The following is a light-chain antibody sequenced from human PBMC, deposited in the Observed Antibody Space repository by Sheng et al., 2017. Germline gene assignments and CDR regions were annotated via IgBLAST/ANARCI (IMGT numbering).Light chain of an antibody. Sequence: SYELTQPPSVSVFPGQTARITCSGNKVGDKYVCWYQQKSGQSPLLVIYKDDKRPSGIPERFSASNSGNTATLTISGTQSVDEADYFCQTWDSTTAIFGGGTRLTVL. V-gene: IGLV3-1*01. CDR3: QTWDSTTAI. CDR2: KDD. J-gene: IGLJ2*01. CDR1: KVGDKY.